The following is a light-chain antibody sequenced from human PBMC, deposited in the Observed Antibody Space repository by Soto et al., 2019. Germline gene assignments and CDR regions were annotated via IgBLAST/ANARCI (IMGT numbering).Light chain of an antibody. J-gene: IGKJ1*01. Sequence: EIVMTQSPATVPVSPGERVTLSCRASQSVSIDLAWYQQKPGQAPRLLIYGASTRATDIPPSFTGSGSGTEFTLTISSLQSEGIAVYYCQQYNKWPQTFGQGTKVDI. CDR3: QQYNKWPQT. CDR2: GAS. V-gene: IGKV3-15*01. CDR1: QSVSID.